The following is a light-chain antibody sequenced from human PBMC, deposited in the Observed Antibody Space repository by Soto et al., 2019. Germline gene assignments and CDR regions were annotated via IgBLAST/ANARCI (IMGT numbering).Light chain of an antibody. CDR1: SSDVGGYNY. J-gene: IGLJ3*02. V-gene: IGLV2-14*01. CDR3: SSYASSSTWV. Sequence: QSALTQPASVSGSPGQSITISCTGTSSDVGGYNYVSWYQQHPGKAPKLMIYEVSNRPSGVSNRFSGSKSGNTASLTISGLQAEVEADYYFSSYASSSTWVFGGGTKLTVL. CDR2: EVS.